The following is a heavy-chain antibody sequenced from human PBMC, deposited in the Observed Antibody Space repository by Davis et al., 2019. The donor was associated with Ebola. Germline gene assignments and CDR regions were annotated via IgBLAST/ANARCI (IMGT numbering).Heavy chain of an antibody. CDR2: IYPGDSDT. CDR1: GYSFTRFW. J-gene: IGHJ5*02. CDR3: ARQGYCNSTSCNNWFDP. Sequence: GESLKISCQASGYSFTRFWIGWVRQMPGRGLEWMGIIYPGDSDTIYSPSFQGQVTISVDKSISTAYLQWSSLKASDTAMYYCARQGYCNSTSCNNWFDPWGQGTLVTVSS. D-gene: IGHD2-2*01. V-gene: IGHV5-51*01.